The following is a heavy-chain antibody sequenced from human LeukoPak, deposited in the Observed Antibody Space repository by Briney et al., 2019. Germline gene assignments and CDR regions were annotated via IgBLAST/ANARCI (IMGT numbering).Heavy chain of an antibody. D-gene: IGHD3-22*01. CDR3: AKDFSGLIDY. Sequence: PGGSLRLSCAASGFTFSHFWMSWVRQAPGKGLEWVAYIKKTGSETYYVDSVKGRFTISRDNSKNTLYLQMNSLRAEDTAVYYCAKDFSGLIDYWGQGTLVTASS. V-gene: IGHV3-7*01. CDR1: GFTFSHFW. CDR2: IKKTGSET. J-gene: IGHJ4*02.